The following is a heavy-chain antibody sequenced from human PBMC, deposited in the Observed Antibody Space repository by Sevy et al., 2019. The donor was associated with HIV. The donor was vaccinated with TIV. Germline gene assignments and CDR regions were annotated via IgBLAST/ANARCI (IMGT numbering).Heavy chain of an antibody. V-gene: IGHV1-69*13. CDR1: GGTFSSYA. Sequence: ASVKVSCKASGGTFSSYAISWVRQAPGQGLEWMGGIIPIFGTANYAQKFQGRVTITADESTSTAYMELSSLRSEDTAVYYCARGEGSSSWPFYYCYYMDVWGKGTTVTVSS. CDR3: ARGEGSSSWPFYYCYYMDV. CDR2: IIPIFGTA. J-gene: IGHJ6*03. D-gene: IGHD6-13*01.